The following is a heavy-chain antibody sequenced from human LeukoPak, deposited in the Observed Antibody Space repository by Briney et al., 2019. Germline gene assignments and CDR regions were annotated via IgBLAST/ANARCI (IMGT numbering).Heavy chain of an antibody. J-gene: IGHJ6*03. D-gene: IGHD2-21*02. Sequence: PGGSLRLSCAASGFTFSSYWMHSVRQAPGKGLVWVSRINSDGSSTSYADSVKGRFTISGDNAKNTLYLQMNSLRAEDTAVYYCAADRYFGYYYYYMDVWGKGTTVAVSS. CDR3: AADRYFGYYYYYMDV. CDR1: GFTFSSYW. CDR2: INSDGSST. V-gene: IGHV3-74*01.